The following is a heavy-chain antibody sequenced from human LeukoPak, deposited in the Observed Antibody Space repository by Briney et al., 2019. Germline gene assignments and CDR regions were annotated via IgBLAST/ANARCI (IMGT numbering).Heavy chain of an antibody. D-gene: IGHD2-2*01. Sequence: GRSLRLSCVASGFTFRNYAMHWVRQAPGKGLEWMAVISYDGSDEYYADSVKGRFTISRDNSKNTLYLQMNSLRAEDTAVYHCARDLAPSAMWRGADYWGQGTLVTVSS. CDR3: ARDLAPSAMWRGADY. J-gene: IGHJ4*02. CDR1: GFTFRNYA. CDR2: ISYDGSDE. V-gene: IGHV3-30-3*01.